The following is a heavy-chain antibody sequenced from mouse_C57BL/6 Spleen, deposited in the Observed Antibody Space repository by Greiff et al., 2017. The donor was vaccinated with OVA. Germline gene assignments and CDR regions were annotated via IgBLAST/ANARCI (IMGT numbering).Heavy chain of an antibody. D-gene: IGHD2-1*01. Sequence: QVQLQQPGAELMKPGASVKLSCKASGYTFTSYWMQWVKQRPGQGLEWIGEIDPSDSYTNYNQKFKGKATLTVDTSSSTAYMQLSSLTSEDSAVYYCAEGNYSYWYFDVWGTGTTVTVSS. CDR3: AEGNYSYWYFDV. CDR1: GYTFTSYW. J-gene: IGHJ1*03. CDR2: IDPSDSYT. V-gene: IGHV1-50*01.